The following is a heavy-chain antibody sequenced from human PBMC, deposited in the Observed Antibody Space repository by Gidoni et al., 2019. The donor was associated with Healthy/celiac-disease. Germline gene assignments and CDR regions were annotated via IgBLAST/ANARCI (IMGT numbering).Heavy chain of an antibody. D-gene: IGHD6-19*01. J-gene: IGHJ4*02. CDR2: IYYSGST. Sequence: QLQLQESGPGLVKPSETLSLTCTVSGGSISSSSYYWGWIRQPPGKGLEWIGSIYYSGSTYYNPSLKTRVTLSVDTSKNQFSLKLSSVTAADTAVYYCARAVSSGWYDYWGQGTLVTVSS. CDR3: ARAVSSGWYDY. CDR1: GGSISSSSYY. V-gene: IGHV4-39*01.